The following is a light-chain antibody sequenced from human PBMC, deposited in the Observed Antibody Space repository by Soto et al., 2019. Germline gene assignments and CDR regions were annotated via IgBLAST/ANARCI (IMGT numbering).Light chain of an antibody. J-gene: IGKJ5*01. Sequence: ETVLTQSPGTLSLSPGEGATLSCRASQSVSSSYLAWYQRKPGQAPRLLIYGASSRATGIPDRFSGSGSGTEFTLTISRLEPEDFAVYYCQQYGSSPLTFGQGTRLEIK. CDR2: GAS. V-gene: IGKV3-20*01. CDR1: QSVSSSY. CDR3: QQYGSSPLT.